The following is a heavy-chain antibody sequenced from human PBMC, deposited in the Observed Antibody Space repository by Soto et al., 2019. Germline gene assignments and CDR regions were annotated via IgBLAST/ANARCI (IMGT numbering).Heavy chain of an antibody. Sequence: EVHLVESGGGLVQTGGSLRLSCAIFESTVSRDWMNWVRQAPGKGLEWVAHINQDGSEKYYVESVKGRFTISRDNAKKSLYLQVNSLIPADTAMYYCSGGVGDAFWGQGTLVTVSS. D-gene: IGHD1-26*01. CDR3: SGGVGDAF. CDR2: INQDGSEK. J-gene: IGHJ4*02. V-gene: IGHV3-7*04. CDR1: ESTVSRDW.